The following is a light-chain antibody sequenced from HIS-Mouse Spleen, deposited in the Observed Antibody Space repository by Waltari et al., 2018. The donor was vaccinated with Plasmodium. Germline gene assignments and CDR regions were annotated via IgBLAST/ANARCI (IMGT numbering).Light chain of an antibody. CDR1: QSVSSN. J-gene: IGKJ2*01. CDR3: KKDKNWHPYT. Sequence: EIVMTQSPATLSVSPGERATLSCRASQSVSSNLAWYQQQPGQAPRLLIYGASTRATGIPARVSGSGSGTEFTLTISRMQSEDFAVYYCKKDKNWHPYTFGQGTKLEIK. CDR2: GAS. V-gene: IGKV3-15*01.